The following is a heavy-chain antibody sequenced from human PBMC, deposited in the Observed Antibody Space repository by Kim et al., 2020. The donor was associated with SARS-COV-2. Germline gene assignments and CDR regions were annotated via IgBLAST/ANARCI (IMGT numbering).Heavy chain of an antibody. D-gene: IGHD6-25*01. CDR3: ASDSGGGIAAPFDY. J-gene: IGHJ4*02. V-gene: IGHV4-4*02. CDR2: IYHSGST. CDR1: GGSISSSNL. Sequence: SETLSLTCAVSGGSISSSNLWSWVRQPPGKGLEWIGEIYHSGSTNYNPSLKSRVTISVDKSKNQFSLKLSSVTAADTAVYYCASDSGGGIAAPFDYWGQGTLVTVSS.